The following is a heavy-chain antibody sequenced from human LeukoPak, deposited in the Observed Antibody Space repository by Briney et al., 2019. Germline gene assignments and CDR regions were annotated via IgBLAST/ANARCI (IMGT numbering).Heavy chain of an antibody. D-gene: IGHD6-6*01. CDR3: ARAIFPYQLQSNSQYSSSDY. CDR1: GYTFTSYD. J-gene: IGHJ4*02. V-gene: IGHV1-8*01. Sequence: GASVKVSCKASGYTFTSYDINWVRQATGQGLEWMGWMNPNRGNTGYAQKFQGRVTMTRNTSISTAYMELSSLRSEDTAVYYCARAIFPYQLQSNSQYSSSDYWGQGTLVIVSS. CDR2: MNPNRGNT.